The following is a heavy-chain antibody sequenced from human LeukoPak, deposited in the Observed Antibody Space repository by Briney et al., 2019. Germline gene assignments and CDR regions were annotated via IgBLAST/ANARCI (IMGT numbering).Heavy chain of an antibody. CDR3: TLYSY. J-gene: IGHJ4*02. Sequence: ASVKVSCKASGYSFTSQDMHWVRQAPGQSLEWMGCINPGNGDTKYSQEFQGRVTITRDTSATTAYMELSSLRSDDMAVYYCTLYSYWGQGTLVTVSP. V-gene: IGHV1-3*03. CDR2: INPGNGDT. D-gene: IGHD5-12*01. CDR1: GYSFTSQD.